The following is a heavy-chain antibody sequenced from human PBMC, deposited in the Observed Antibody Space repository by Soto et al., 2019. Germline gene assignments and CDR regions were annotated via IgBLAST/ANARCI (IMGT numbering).Heavy chain of an antibody. CDR1: GGTFSSYA. CDR3: ARGSYYYESSGYYPDY. D-gene: IGHD3-22*01. Sequence: ASVKVSCKASGGTFSSYAISWVRQAPGQRLEWMGWINAGNGNPKYSQKFQDRVTISRDTSATTAYMEMSSLRSEDTAVYYCARGSYYYESSGYYPDYWGQGTLVTVSS. V-gene: IGHV1-3*01. J-gene: IGHJ4*02. CDR2: INAGNGNP.